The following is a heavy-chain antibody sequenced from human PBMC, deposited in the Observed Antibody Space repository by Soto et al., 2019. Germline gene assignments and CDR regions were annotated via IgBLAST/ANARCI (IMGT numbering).Heavy chain of an antibody. V-gene: IGHV4-30-4*01. Sequence: SETLSLTCTVSGGSISSGDYYWSWIRQPPGKGLEWIGYIYYSGSTYYNPSLKSRVTISVDTSKNQFSLKLSSVTAADTAVYYCARDLTWIAEAGHRWFDPWGQGTLVTVSS. CDR3: ARDLTWIAEAGHRWFDP. J-gene: IGHJ5*02. CDR2: IYYSGST. CDR1: GGSISSGDYY. D-gene: IGHD6-13*01.